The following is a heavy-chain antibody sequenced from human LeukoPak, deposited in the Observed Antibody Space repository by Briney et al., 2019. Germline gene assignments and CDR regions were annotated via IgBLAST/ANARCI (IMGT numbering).Heavy chain of an antibody. CDR3: ARDLYGDCTNGVCYTRFDY. CDR1: GYTFTSYG. D-gene: IGHD2-8*01. J-gene: IGHJ4*02. Sequence: ASVKVSCKASGYTFTSYGTSWVRHAPGQGLEWRLWISAYSRNTNYAQKLQSRVTMTTDTSTSTAYMELRSLRSDDTAVYYCARDLYGDCTNGVCYTRFDYWGQGTLVTVSS. V-gene: IGHV1-18*01. CDR2: ISAYSRNT.